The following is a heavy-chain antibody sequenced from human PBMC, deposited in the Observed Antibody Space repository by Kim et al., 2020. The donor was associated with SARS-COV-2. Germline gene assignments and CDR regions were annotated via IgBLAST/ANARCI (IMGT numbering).Heavy chain of an antibody. Sequence: IHYADSVKGQFTISRDNAKNSLYLQMNSLRAEDTAVYYCARESDVAGNDYWGQGSLVTVSS. V-gene: IGHV3-48*03. CDR3: ARESDVAGNDY. CDR2: I. J-gene: IGHJ4*02. D-gene: IGHD6-19*01.